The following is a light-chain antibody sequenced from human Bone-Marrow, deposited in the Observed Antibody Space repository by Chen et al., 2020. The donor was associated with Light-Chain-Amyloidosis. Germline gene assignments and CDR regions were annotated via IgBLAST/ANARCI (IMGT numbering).Light chain of an antibody. Sequence: EIVMTQSPATLSVSPGERATLSCRASQSVTSNLAWYQQKPGQAPRLLIYDTSTRATGVPARFSGSGSGTEFTLTISSLQSEDFAMYYCQHYKNWPRTFGQGTKVEIK. CDR1: QSVTSN. CDR2: DTS. J-gene: IGKJ1*01. V-gene: IGKV3-15*01. CDR3: QHYKNWPRT.